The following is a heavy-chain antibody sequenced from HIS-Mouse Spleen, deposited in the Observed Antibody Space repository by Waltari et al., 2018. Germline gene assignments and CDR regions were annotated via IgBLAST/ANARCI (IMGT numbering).Heavy chain of an antibody. D-gene: IGHD4-4*01. J-gene: IGHJ4*02. CDR3: ARGHDYSNYFDY. CDR1: GYTFTSYD. CDR2: RKPTSGNT. Sequence: QVQLVQSGAEVKKPGASVKVSCKASGYTFTSYDNNWVRRASGQGREWCGGRKPTSGNTGYAQKFQGRVTMTRNTSISTAYMELSSLRSEDTAVYYCARGHDYSNYFDYWGQGTLVTVSS. V-gene: IGHV1-8*01.